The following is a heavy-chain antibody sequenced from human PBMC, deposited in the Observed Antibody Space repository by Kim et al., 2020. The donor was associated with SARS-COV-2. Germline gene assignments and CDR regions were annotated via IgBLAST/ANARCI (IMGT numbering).Heavy chain of an antibody. J-gene: IGHJ4*02. CDR3: ASSDSRNYEPFDY. Sequence: SSPSFQGKVTISADKSISTAYLQGSSLKASDTAMYYCASSDSRNYEPFDYWGQGTLVTVSS. D-gene: IGHD4-4*01. V-gene: IGHV5-51*01.